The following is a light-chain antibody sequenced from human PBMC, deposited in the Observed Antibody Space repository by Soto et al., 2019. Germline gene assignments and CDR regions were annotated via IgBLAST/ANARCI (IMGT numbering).Light chain of an antibody. V-gene: IGKV3-20*01. J-gene: IGKJ4*01. CDR3: QQYDSSPLT. CDR2: GAS. Sequence: EIVLTQSPGTLSLSPGERATLSCRASRSVSSNSLAWYQQKPGQAPRLLIYGASSRPTGIPDRFTGSGSGTDFTLTVSRLEPEDFAVYYCQQYDSSPLTFGGGTKVEIK. CDR1: RSVSSNS.